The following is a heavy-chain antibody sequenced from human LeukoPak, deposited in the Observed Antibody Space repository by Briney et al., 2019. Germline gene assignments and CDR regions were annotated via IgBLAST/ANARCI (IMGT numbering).Heavy chain of an antibody. CDR2: IKQDESEK. D-gene: IGHD5-24*01. CDR1: GFTLSRYW. J-gene: IGHJ4*02. CDR3: AKDDAWLQYGN. V-gene: IGHV3-7*03. Sequence: GGSLRLSCAASGFTLSRYWMSWVRQAPGEGPEWVANIKQDESEKDYADSVRGRFTISRDNAKNSLYLQMNSLRPEDTAVYYCAKDDAWLQYGNWGRGTLVTVSS.